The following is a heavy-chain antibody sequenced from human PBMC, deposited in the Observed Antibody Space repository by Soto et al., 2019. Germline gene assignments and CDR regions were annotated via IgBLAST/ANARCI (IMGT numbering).Heavy chain of an antibody. D-gene: IGHD2-2*01. CDR1: GYTFTTYV. CDR2: INAGNDNT. CDR3: ASCPQNCITTSPCCLFFDY. J-gene: IGHJ4*02. Sequence: GASVKVSCKASGYTFTTYVMHWVRQAPGQRLEWMGWINAGNDNTKYSQKFQGRVTLSRDTSASTVYMELSSLRSEDTALYYFASCPQNCITTSPCCLFFDYWGQGTLVTVSS. V-gene: IGHV1-3*01.